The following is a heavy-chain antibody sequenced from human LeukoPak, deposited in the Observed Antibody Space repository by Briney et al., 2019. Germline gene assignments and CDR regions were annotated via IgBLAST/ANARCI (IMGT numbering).Heavy chain of an antibody. Sequence: GGYLRLSCAASGFTFSNYAMSWVRQAPGKGLEWVSSISGGGLKTYYADSVKGRFTISRDNSKNTLYLQMNSLRAEDTAVYYCAGTMQLDFWGQGTLVTVSS. J-gene: IGHJ4*02. CDR2: ISGGGLKT. D-gene: IGHD1-1*01. V-gene: IGHV3-23*01. CDR3: AGTMQLDF. CDR1: GFTFSNYA.